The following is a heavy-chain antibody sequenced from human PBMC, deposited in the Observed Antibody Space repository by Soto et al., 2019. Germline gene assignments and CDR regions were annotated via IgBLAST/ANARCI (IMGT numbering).Heavy chain of an antibody. Sequence: GESLNISCEGSLYSVTTSWIGCVRQMPGKGLEWIGIIFPDDSDTIYSPSFQGQVTISADKSISTAYLQWNSLKASDTAIYYCSKFKYSTSVRYLQHWGQGTPVTVPS. CDR1: LYSVTTSW. J-gene: IGHJ1*01. CDR3: SKFKYSTSVRYLQH. CDR2: IFPDDSDT. D-gene: IGHD6-6*01. V-gene: IGHV5-51*01.